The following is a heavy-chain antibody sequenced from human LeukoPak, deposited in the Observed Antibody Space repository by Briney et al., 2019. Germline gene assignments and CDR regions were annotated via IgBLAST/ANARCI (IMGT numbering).Heavy chain of an antibody. CDR2: ITGSGLTT. J-gene: IGHJ4*02. Sequence: GGSLRLSCSTAGFTFSDYSMTWVRQAPGKGLEWVSIITGSGLTTYYADSVKGRFTISRDNSKNTLYLQMNSLRAEDTAVYYCAKQPSYDSSGYYYVDYWGQGTLVTVSS. V-gene: IGHV3-23*01. CDR1: GFTFSDYS. CDR3: AKQPSYDSSGYYYVDY. D-gene: IGHD3-22*01.